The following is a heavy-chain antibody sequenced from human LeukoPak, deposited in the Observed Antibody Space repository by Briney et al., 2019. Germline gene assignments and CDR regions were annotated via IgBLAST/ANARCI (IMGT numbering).Heavy chain of an antibody. J-gene: IGHJ6*03. D-gene: IGHD1-26*01. CDR2: ITGGGGST. V-gene: IGHV3-23*01. Sequence: GGSPRLSCVASGFTFSSYAMSWVRQAPGKGLEWVSGITGGGGSTYYADSVKGRFTISRDNAKNTLYLQMNSLRVEDTAVYYCANHVGVTTHYYYYMDVWGKGTTVTVSS. CDR1: GFTFSSYA. CDR3: ANHVGVTTHYYYYMDV.